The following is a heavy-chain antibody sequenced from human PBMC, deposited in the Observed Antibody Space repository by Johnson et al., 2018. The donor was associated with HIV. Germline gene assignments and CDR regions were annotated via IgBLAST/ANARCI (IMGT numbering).Heavy chain of an antibody. CDR1: GFTFDDYG. Sequence: VQLVESGGGVVRPGGSLRLSCAASGFTFDDYGMSWVRQAPGKGLEWVSGINWNGGSTGYADSVKGRFTISRDNAKNSLYLQMNSLRVEDTALYYCAKRDYCDRSGTRGAFDIWGQGTMVTVSS. CDR2: INWNGGST. V-gene: IGHV3-20*04. CDR3: AKRDYCDRSGTRGAFDI. D-gene: IGHD3-22*01. J-gene: IGHJ3*02.